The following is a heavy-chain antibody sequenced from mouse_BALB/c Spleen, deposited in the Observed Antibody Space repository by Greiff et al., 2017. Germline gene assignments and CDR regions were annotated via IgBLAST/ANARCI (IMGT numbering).Heavy chain of an antibody. CDR2: IYPGSGNT. V-gene: IGHV1-77*01. J-gene: IGHJ4*01. D-gene: IGHD2-1*01. CDR3: ARCYGNYEGYAMDY. Sequence: VKLQESGAELARPGASVKLSCKASGYTFTDYYINWVKQRTGQGLEWIGEIYPGSGNTYYNEKFKGKATLTADKSSSTAYMQLSSLTSEDSAVYFCARCYGNYEGYAMDYWGQGTSVTVSS. CDR1: GYTFTDYY.